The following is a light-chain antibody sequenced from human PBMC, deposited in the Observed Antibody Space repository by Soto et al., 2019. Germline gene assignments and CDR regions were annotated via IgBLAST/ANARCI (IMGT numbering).Light chain of an antibody. CDR1: QSVNTD. Sequence: ERVMTPSPATLSVSPGARATLSCSTSQSVNTDLAWYQQKPGQAPRLLIYAASNRATGIPARFSGSGSGTDFTLTISSLEPEDFAVYYCQQRGEWPPGATFGQGTRLEI. CDR2: AAS. V-gene: IGKV3-11*01. CDR3: QQRGEWPPGAT. J-gene: IGKJ5*01.